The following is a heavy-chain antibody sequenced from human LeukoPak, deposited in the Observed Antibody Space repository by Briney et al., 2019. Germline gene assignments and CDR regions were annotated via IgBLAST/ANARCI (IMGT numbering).Heavy chain of an antibody. D-gene: IGHD5-12*01. Sequence: ASVKVSFKASGYTFTSYYMHWVRQAPGQGREWMGWINPNSGGTNYAQKFQGRVTMTRDTSISTAYMELSRLRSDDTAVYYCTRLMVATPPDWGQGTLVTVSS. CDR2: INPNSGGT. CDR3: TRLMVATPPD. J-gene: IGHJ4*02. CDR1: GYTFTSYY. V-gene: IGHV1-2*02.